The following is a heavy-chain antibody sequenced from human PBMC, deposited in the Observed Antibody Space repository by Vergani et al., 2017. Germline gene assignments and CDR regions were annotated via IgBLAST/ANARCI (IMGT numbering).Heavy chain of an antibody. D-gene: IGHD2-15*01. CDR3: ARDWKDIGVVLAAVYNGFMDA. CDR2: INPNSGGT. J-gene: IGHJ6*03. V-gene: IGHV1-2*02. CDR1: GYNFTAYH. Sequence: QVQLVESGAEVKKPGASLKVSCKASGYNFTAYHIHWVRQAPGQGLEWMGWINPNSGGTNYAEQFRGRVTMTRDTSVSTAYLDLSRLRSDDTAVYFCARDWKDIGVVLAAVYNGFMDAWGKGTTVTVSS.